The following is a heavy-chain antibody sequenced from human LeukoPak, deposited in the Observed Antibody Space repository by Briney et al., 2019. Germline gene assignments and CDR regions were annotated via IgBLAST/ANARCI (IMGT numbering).Heavy chain of an antibody. CDR2: INPSGGTT. Sequence: ASVKVSCKASGYTFTSYYMHWVRQAPGQGLEWTGIINPSGGTTSYAQKFQGRVTMTRDTSTSTVYMELSSLRSEDTAVYYCARVPIFGVGPLLDAFDIWGQGTMVTVSS. CDR3: ARVPIFGVGPLLDAFDI. V-gene: IGHV1-46*01. D-gene: IGHD3-3*02. CDR1: GYTFTSYY. J-gene: IGHJ3*02.